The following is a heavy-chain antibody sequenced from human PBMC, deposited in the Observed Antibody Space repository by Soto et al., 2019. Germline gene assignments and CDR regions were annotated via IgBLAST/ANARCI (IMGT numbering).Heavy chain of an antibody. Sequence: GGSLRLSCAASGFTFSDYYMSWIRQAPGKGLEWVSYISSSGSTIYYADSVKGRFTISRDNAKNSLYLQMNSLRAEDTAVYYCASARQGLGMMLFAFDIWGQGTMVTVSS. V-gene: IGHV3-11*01. D-gene: IGHD3-16*01. CDR2: ISSSGSTI. CDR3: ASARQGLGMMLFAFDI. J-gene: IGHJ3*02. CDR1: GFTFSDYY.